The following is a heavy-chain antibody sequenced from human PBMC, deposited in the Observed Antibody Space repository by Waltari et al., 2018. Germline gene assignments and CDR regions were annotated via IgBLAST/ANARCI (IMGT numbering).Heavy chain of an antibody. D-gene: IGHD6-13*01. CDR2: IQEDGSEK. CDR3: ARDNSSSWYFFDY. CDR1: GFTFGSYW. Sequence: EVQLVESGGGLVQPGGSLRLSCPASGFTFGSYWMSWVRQAPGKGLEWVANIQEDGSEKNYVDSVKGRFTISRDNAKNSLYLQMNSLRAEDTAVYFCARDNSSSWYFFDYWGQGTVVTVSS. J-gene: IGHJ4*02. V-gene: IGHV3-7*01.